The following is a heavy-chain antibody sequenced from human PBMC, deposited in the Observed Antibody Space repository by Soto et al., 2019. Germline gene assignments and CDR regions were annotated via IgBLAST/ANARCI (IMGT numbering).Heavy chain of an antibody. CDR2: ISGSGGST. J-gene: IGHJ4*02. CDR3: AKKDMVRGVIGGLS. Sequence: EVQLLESGGGLVQPWGSLRLSCAASGFTFSSYAMSWVRQAPGKGLEWVSAISGSGGSTYYADSVKGRFTISRDNSKNTLYLQMNSLRAEDTAVYYCAKKDMVRGVIGGLSWGQGTLVTVSS. CDR1: GFTFSSYA. V-gene: IGHV3-23*01. D-gene: IGHD3-10*01.